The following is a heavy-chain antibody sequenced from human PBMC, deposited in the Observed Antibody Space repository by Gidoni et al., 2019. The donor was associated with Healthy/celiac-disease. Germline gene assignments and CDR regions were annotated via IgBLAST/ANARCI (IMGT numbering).Heavy chain of an antibody. CDR2: IWYDGSNK. Sequence: QVQLVESGGGVFQPGRYLRVSCAAAGVTFRRDGMHWVRTAPGQGLEWVAVIWYDGSNKYYADAVKGRFTISRDNSKNTLYLQMNSLRAEDTAVYYCARDGSGNYDSRGGWFDPWGQGTLVTVSS. V-gene: IGHV3-33*01. J-gene: IGHJ5*02. CDR1: GVTFRRDG. D-gene: IGHD4-4*01. CDR3: ARDGSGNYDSRGGWFDP.